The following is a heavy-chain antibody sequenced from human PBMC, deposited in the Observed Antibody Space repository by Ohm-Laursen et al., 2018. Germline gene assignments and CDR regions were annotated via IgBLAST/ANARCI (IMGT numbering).Heavy chain of an antibody. CDR1: GYTFTSYD. CDR2: MNPNSGNT. Sequence: GASVKVSCKASGYTFTSYDINWVRQATGQGLEWMGWMNPNSGNTGYAQKFQGRVTMTRNTSISTAYMELSSLRSEDTAVYYCARLPLPKRIAAAGTVFGYYYGMDVWGQGTTVTVSS. CDR3: ARLPLPKRIAAAGTVFGYYYGMDV. V-gene: IGHV1-8*01. D-gene: IGHD6-13*01. J-gene: IGHJ6*02.